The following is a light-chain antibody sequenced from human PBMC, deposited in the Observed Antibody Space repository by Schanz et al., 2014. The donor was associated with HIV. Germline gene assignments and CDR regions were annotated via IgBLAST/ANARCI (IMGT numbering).Light chain of an antibody. CDR2: NTF. CDR3: ATWDDSLDGWV. V-gene: IGLV1-44*01. Sequence: QSVLTQPPSASGTPGQRVTISCSGSSSNFRSNAVNWYQQLPGTAPRLVIYNTFHRPSGVPDRFSGSQSGTSASLAISGPQSEDEADYYCATWDDSLDGWVFGGGTKVTVL. J-gene: IGLJ3*02. CDR1: SSNFRSNA.